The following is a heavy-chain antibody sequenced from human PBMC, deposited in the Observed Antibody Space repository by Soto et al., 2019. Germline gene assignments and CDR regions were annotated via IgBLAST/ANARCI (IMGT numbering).Heavy chain of an antibody. CDR1: GGTFSSYA. D-gene: IGHD3-22*01. J-gene: IGHJ5*02. Sequence: QVQLVQSGAAVKKPGSSVKVSCKASGGTFSSYAITWVRQAPGQGLEWMGGIIPIFGTANYAQKFQARVTITADESTSTAYMELSSLRSEETAVYYCARDRGPSSGYYPYWFDPWGQGTLVTVSS. CDR3: ARDRGPSSGYYPYWFDP. V-gene: IGHV1-69*12. CDR2: IIPIFGTA.